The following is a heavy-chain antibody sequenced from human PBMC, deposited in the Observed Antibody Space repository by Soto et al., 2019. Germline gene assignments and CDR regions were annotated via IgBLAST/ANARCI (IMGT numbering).Heavy chain of an antibody. CDR3: ARDSFGGQQLVPPFPYP. J-gene: IGHJ5*02. D-gene: IGHD6-13*01. V-gene: IGHV3-21*01. Sequence: GGSLRLSCAASGFTFSSYSMNWVRQAPGKGLEWVSSISSSSSYIYYADSVKGRFTISRDNAKNSLYLQMNSLRAEDTAVYYCARDSFGGQQLVPPFPYPWGQGTLVTVSS. CDR2: ISSSSSYI. CDR1: GFTFSSYS.